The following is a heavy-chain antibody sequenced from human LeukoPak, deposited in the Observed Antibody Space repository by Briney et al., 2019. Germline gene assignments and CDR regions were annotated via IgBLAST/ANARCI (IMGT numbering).Heavy chain of an antibody. CDR1: GLTFSGYS. D-gene: IGHD2-15*01. CDR3: ARGTVVAEYFDY. CDR2: ISSRSNYM. V-gene: IGHV3-21*01. Sequence: KPGGSLRLSCAASGLTFSGYSMNWVRQAPGKGLGWVSSISSRSNYMYYADSVKGRFTISRDNAKNSLYLQMNSVRAEDTAVYYCARGTVVAEYFDYWGQGTLVTVSS. J-gene: IGHJ4*02.